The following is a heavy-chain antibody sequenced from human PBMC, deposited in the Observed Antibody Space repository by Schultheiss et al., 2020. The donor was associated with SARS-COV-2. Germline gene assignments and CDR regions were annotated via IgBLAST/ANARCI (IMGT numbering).Heavy chain of an antibody. D-gene: IGHD2-15*01. CDR1: GGSISSGDYY. CDR3: ARIHRDCSGGSCYCFDH. V-gene: IGHV4-61*03. J-gene: IGHJ4*02. CDR2: IYYSGST. Sequence: SETLSLTCTVSGGSISSGDYYWSWIRQPPGKGLEWIGYIYYSGSTNYNPSLKSRVTMSLDTSKNHFSLRLSSLTAADTAVYYCARIHRDCSGGSCYCFDHWGQGALVTVSS.